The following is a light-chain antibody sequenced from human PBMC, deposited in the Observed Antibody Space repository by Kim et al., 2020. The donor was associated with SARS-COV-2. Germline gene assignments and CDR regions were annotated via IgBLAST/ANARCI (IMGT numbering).Light chain of an antibody. J-gene: IGLJ2*01. CDR1: SLSSYY. V-gene: IGLV3-19*01. CDR2: GKN. Sequence: SSELTQDPAVSVALGQTVRITCQGDSLSSYYVTWYQQKPGQAPILVIYGKNNRPSGIPDRFSGSSSGNTASLTITGTQAGDEADYYCNSRDSNDNVVFGGGTQLTVL. CDR3: NSRDSNDNVV.